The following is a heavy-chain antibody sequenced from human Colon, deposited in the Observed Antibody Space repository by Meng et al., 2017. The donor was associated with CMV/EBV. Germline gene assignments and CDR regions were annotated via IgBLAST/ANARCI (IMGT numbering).Heavy chain of an antibody. V-gene: IGHV3-11*01. Sequence: LRLSCAASGFTFSDYYMSWIRQTPGKGLEWVSYMSGSGNSINYADSVKGRFTISRDNANNSLYLQMNSLRAEDTAVYYCAGGPRLVPYWGQGTLVTVSS. J-gene: IGHJ4*02. CDR1: GFTFSDYY. CDR3: AGGPRLVPY. D-gene: IGHD2-8*02. CDR2: MSGSGNSI.